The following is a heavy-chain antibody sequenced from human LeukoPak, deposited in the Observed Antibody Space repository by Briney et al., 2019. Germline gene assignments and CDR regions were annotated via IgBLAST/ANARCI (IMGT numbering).Heavy chain of an antibody. V-gene: IGHV3-21*01. CDR1: GFTFSSYS. CDR3: ARDLTGTTFDY. D-gene: IGHD1-1*01. Sequence: GGSLRLSCAASGFTFSSYSMNWVRQAPGKGLEWVSSISGSSSYIYYADSVKGRFTISRDNAKNSLYLQMNSLRAEDTAVYYCARDLTGTTFDYWGQGTLVTVSS. J-gene: IGHJ4*02. CDR2: ISGSSSYI.